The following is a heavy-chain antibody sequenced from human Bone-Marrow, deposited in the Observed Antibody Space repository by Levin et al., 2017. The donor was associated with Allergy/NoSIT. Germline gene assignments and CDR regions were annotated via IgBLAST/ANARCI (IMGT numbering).Heavy chain of an antibody. Sequence: SETLSLTCAVYGGSFNSYYWSWIRQPPGKGLEWIGEVNHSGSTNYNPSLGSRVSISIDTSKNHFSLKLTSVTAADTAVYYCARGRIPPFYYAFWSEGGMDVWGQATTVTVSS. V-gene: IGHV4-34*01. CDR2: VNHSGST. CDR1: GGSFNSYY. CDR3: ARGRIPPFYYAFWSEGGMDV. D-gene: IGHD3-3*01. J-gene: IGHJ6*02.